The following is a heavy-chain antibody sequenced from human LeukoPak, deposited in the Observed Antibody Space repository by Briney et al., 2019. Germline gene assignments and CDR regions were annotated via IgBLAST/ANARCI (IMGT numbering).Heavy chain of an antibody. Sequence: SETLSLTCTVSGGSISSSNYYWGWIRQPPGKGLEWIGSIYYSGSTYYNPSLKSRVTISVDTSKNQFSLKLSSVTAADTAVYYCARYRNDYSNYGFDYWGQGTLVTVSS. CDR1: GGSISSSNYY. CDR2: IYYSGST. D-gene: IGHD4-11*01. J-gene: IGHJ4*02. CDR3: ARYRNDYSNYGFDY. V-gene: IGHV4-39*07.